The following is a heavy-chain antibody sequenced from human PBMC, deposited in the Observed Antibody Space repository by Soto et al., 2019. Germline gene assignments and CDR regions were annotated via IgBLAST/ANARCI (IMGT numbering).Heavy chain of an antibody. CDR2: ISYDGSNK. CDR1: GFTFSSYG. V-gene: IGHV3-30*18. J-gene: IGHJ4*02. Sequence: GGSLRLSCAASGFTFSSYGMHWVRQAPGKGLEWVAVISYDGSNKYYADSVKGRFTISRDNSKNTLYLQMNSLRAEDTAVYYCAKVPHTGWTTEYYFDYWGQGTLVTVSS. D-gene: IGHD4-17*01. CDR3: AKVPHTGWTTEYYFDY.